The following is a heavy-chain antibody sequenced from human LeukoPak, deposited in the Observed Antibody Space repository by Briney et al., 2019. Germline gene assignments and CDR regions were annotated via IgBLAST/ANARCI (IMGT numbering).Heavy chain of an antibody. CDR1: GYTFTGYH. CDR3: ASEVYSGSYDY. Sequence: ASVKVSCKASGYTFTGYHTHWVRQAPGQGLEWMGRINPNSGGTNYAQKFQGRVTMTRDTSISTAYMELSRLRSDDTAVYYCASEVYSGSYDYWGQGTLVTVSS. J-gene: IGHJ4*02. CDR2: INPNSGGT. D-gene: IGHD1-26*01. V-gene: IGHV1-2*06.